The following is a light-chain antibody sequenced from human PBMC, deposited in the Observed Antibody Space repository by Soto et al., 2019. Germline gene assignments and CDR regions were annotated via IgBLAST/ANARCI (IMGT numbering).Light chain of an antibody. V-gene: IGLV2-14*01. CDR1: SNDVGGYNY. Sequence: QSVLTQPASVSESPGQSITISCTGTSNDVGGYNYVSWYQQHLGKAPKLMIYEVSNRPSGISNRFSGSKSGNAASLTISGLQAEDEADYYCSSYTTSSPYVFGTGTKVTVL. J-gene: IGLJ1*01. CDR2: EVS. CDR3: SSYTTSSPYV.